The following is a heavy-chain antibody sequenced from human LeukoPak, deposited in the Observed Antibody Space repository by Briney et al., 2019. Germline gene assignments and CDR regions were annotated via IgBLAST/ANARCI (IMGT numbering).Heavy chain of an antibody. V-gene: IGHV4-59*08. D-gene: IGHD2-21*02. CDR1: GGAVTIFY. J-gene: IGHJ4*02. CDR2: FYYSGST. Sequence: SETLSLTCSVSGGAVTIFYWSWIRQSPGKGLECIGYFYYSGSTKYNPSLKSRVTMSGDTSKNQLSLKLRSVTAADTAMYYCARHRFASAVILDYWGQGDPVTVSS. CDR3: ARHRFASAVILDY.